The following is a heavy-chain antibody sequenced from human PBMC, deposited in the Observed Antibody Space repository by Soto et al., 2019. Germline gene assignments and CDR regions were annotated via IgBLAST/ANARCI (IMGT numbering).Heavy chain of an antibody. V-gene: IGHV3-30*18. CDR3: AKEPSSGWYWAINWFDP. CDR2: ISYDGSNK. CDR1: GFTFSSYG. Sequence: QVQLVESGGGVVQPGRSLRLSCAASGFTFSSYGMHWVRQAPGKGLEWVAVISYDGSNKYYADSVKGRFTISRDSSKNTLYLQMNSLRAEDTAVYYCAKEPSSGWYWAINWFDPWGQGTLVTVSS. J-gene: IGHJ5*02. D-gene: IGHD6-19*01.